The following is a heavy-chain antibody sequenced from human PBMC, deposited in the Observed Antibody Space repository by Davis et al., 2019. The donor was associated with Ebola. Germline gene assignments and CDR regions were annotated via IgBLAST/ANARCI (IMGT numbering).Heavy chain of an antibody. CDR3: ARGIAAAAFDY. CDR2: INAGNGDT. V-gene: IGHV1-3*01. Sequence: ASVKVSCKTSGYTFTNYAIHWVRQAPGQRLEWMGWINAGNGDTKYSQKFQGRVTITRDTSASTAYMELSSLRSEDTAVYYCARGIAAAAFDYWGQGTLVTVSS. J-gene: IGHJ4*02. CDR1: GYTFTNYA. D-gene: IGHD6-13*01.